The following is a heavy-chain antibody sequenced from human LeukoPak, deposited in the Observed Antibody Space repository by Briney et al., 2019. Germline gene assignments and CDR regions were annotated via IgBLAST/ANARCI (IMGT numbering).Heavy chain of an antibody. J-gene: IGHJ4*02. V-gene: IGHV3-30*18. CDR2: ISYDGSNK. D-gene: IGHD2-15*01. CDR3: AKDRSGATDY. Sequence: GGSLRLSCAASGFTFSSYGMHWVRQAPGKGLEWVAVISYDGSNKYYADSMKGRFTISRDNSKNTLYLQMNSLRAEGTAVYYCAKDRSGATDYWGQGTLVTVSS. CDR1: GFTFSSYG.